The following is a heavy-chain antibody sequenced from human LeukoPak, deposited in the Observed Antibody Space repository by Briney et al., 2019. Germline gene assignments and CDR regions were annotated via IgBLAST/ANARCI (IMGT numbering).Heavy chain of an antibody. Sequence: GGSLRLSCATSGFTFSSHWMHWVRQAPGKGLVWVSRIKSDGSTNYADSVKGRFTISRDNAKNTVSLQMNSLRPEDTGVYYCARAPSEIGGYYPEYFRHWGQGTLVTVSS. CDR3: ARAPSEIGGYYPEYFRH. D-gene: IGHD3-22*01. CDR1: GFTFSSHW. V-gene: IGHV3-74*01. J-gene: IGHJ1*01. CDR2: IKSDGST.